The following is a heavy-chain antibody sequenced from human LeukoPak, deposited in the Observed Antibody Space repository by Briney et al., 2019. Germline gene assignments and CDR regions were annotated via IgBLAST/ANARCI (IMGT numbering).Heavy chain of an antibody. CDR1: GFTFDIYG. CDR2: ITGSGGTT. J-gene: IGHJ4*02. D-gene: IGHD1-26*01. V-gene: IGHV3-23*01. CDR3: AKGPSGSYSRPRDY. Sequence: PGGSLRLSCAASGFTFDIYGMSWVRQAPGKGLEWVSTITGSGGTTYFADSVKGRFIISRDNSKNTLYLQMNSLRVEDTAVYYCAKGPSGSYSRPRDYWGQGTLVTVSS.